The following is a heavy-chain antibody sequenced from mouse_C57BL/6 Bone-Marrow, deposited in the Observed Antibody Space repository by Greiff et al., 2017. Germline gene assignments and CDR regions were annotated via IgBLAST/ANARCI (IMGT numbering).Heavy chain of an antibody. D-gene: IGHD1-1*01. Sequence: EVKLQESGPGLVKPSQSLSLTCSVTGYSITSGYYWNWLRQFPGNKLEWMGYISYDGSNNYNPSLKNRISITRDTSKNQFFLKLNSVTTEDTATYDCARAALYGSSDWYFDVWGTGTTVTVSS. CDR1: GYSITSGYY. J-gene: IGHJ1*03. CDR3: ARAALYGSSDWYFDV. CDR2: ISYDGSN. V-gene: IGHV3-6*01.